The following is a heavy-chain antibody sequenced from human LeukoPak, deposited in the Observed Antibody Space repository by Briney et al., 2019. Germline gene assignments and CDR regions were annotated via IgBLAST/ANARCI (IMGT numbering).Heavy chain of an antibody. V-gene: IGHV3-48*03. CDR1: GFTFSSYE. J-gene: IGHJ5*02. Sequence: GGSLRLSCAASGFTFSSYEMNWVRQAPGKGLEWVSYISSSGSTIYYADSVKGRLTISRDNSKNTLYLQMNSLRAEDTAVYYCARVSRLRGIDPWGQGTLVTVSS. D-gene: IGHD2-15*01. CDR3: ARVSRLRGIDP. CDR2: ISSSGSTI.